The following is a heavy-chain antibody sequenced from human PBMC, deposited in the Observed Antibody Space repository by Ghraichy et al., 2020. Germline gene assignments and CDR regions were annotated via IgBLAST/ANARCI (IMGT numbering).Heavy chain of an antibody. D-gene: IGHD1-7*01. Sequence: SQTLSLTCSVSGGSIRNRNYYWGWIRQPPGKTLEWLGSIYYAGSTYYNPSLKSRLTVDVDTSNNQSSLDLRSVTAADTAVYFCVRSIWNYQFGPTWSDSWGQGTLVTVSS. CDR2: IYYAGST. CDR3: VRSIWNYQFGPTWSDS. V-gene: IGHV4-39*01. CDR1: GGSIRNRNYY. J-gene: IGHJ5*01.